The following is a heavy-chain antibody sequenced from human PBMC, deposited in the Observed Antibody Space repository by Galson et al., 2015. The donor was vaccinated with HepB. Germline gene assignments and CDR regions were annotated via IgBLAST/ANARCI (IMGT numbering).Heavy chain of an antibody. D-gene: IGHD3-22*01. CDR1: GYTFTSYY. J-gene: IGHJ3*02. CDR3: ARYGYYDSSGYYYYAFDI. Sequence: SVKVSCKASGYTFTSYYMHWVRQAPGQGLEWMGIINPSGGSTSYAQKFQGRVTMTRDTSTSTVYMELSSLRSEDTAVYYCARYGYYDSSGYYYYAFDIWGQGTMVTVSS. CDR2: INPSGGST. V-gene: IGHV1-46*01.